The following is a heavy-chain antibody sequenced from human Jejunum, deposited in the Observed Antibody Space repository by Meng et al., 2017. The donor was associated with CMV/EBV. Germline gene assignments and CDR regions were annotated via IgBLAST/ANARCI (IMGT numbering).Heavy chain of an antibody. CDR3: ARGRGWISDL. J-gene: IGHJ4*02. V-gene: IGHV6-1*01. D-gene: IGHD6-19*01. CDR2: TYYRSKWYN. Sequence: VSGDSCSSNSVTWHLIRQSPSRGLEWLGRTYYRSKWYNDYAVSVKSRISINADTSKNQFSLQLNSVTPEDAAVYYCARGRGWISDLWGQGTLVTVSS. CDR1: GDSCSSNSVT.